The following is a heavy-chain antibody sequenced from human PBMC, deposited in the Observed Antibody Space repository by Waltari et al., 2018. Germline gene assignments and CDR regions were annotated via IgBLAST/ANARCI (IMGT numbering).Heavy chain of an antibody. CDR3: ARGRTYDLFDY. D-gene: IGHD3-22*01. J-gene: IGHJ4*02. CDR1: GYTLPSSA. CDR2: MNPNSGNT. Sequence: QVQLVQSGAEVKKPGASVKVSCKASGYTLPSSAINGVRQATGQGLEWMGWMNPNSGNTGYAQKFQGRVTMTRNTSISTAYMELSSLRSEDTAVYYCARGRTYDLFDYWGQGTLVTVSS. V-gene: IGHV1-8*01.